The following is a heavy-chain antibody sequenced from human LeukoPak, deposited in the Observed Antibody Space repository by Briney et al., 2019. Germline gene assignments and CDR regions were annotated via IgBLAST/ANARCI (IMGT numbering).Heavy chain of an antibody. D-gene: IGHD4-23*01. CDR3: AREFTVVTGPLDL. Sequence: SETLSLTCTVSGGSISSYYWSWIRQPPGKGLEWIGYIYYSGSTNYNPFLKSRVTISVDTSKNQFSLKLSSVTAADTAVYYCAREFTVVTGPLDLWGRGTLVTVSS. J-gene: IGHJ2*01. CDR1: GGSISSYY. CDR2: IYYSGST. V-gene: IGHV4-59*01.